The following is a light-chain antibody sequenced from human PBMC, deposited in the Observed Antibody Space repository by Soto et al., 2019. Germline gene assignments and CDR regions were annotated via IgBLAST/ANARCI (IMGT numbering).Light chain of an antibody. CDR3: QQSYNTPRT. J-gene: IGKJ1*01. CDR2: AAS. V-gene: IGKV1-39*01. Sequence: DIQMTQSPSSLSASVGDRVTITCRASQTISRYANWYQQKPGKAPKVLIYAASSLQSGVPSRFSGSGSGTDFTLTISSLQPEDFATYYCQQSYNTPRTFGQGTKVDI. CDR1: QTISRY.